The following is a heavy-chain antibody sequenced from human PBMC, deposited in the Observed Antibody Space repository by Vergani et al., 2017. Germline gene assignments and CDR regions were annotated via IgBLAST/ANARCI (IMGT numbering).Heavy chain of an antibody. V-gene: IGHV1-2*02. CDR2: INPNRGGT. J-gene: IGHJ4*02. Sequence: QVQLVQSGAEVKKPGASVKVSCKASGYTFTGYYMHWVRQAPGQGLEWMGWINPNRGGTNYAQKFQGRVTMTRDTSFSTADRELSRLRSDDTAVFYCAGGGGGYFNGGQGTLVTVSS. CDR1: GYTFTGYY. D-gene: IGHD1-26*01. CDR3: AGGGGGYFN.